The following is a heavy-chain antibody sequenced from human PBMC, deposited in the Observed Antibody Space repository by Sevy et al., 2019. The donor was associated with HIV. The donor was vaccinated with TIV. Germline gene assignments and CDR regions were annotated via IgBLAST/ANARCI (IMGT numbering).Heavy chain of an antibody. CDR3: ARESCSGGSCYPRKYYYYYGMDV. Sequence: GGSLRLSCAASGFTFSSYSMNWVRQAPGKGLEWVSSISSSSSYIYYADSAKGRFTISRDNAKNSLYLQMNSLRAEDTAVYYCARESCSGGSCYPRKYYYYYGMDVWGQGTTVTVSS. J-gene: IGHJ6*02. CDR2: ISSSSSYI. D-gene: IGHD2-15*01. CDR1: GFTFSSYS. V-gene: IGHV3-21*01.